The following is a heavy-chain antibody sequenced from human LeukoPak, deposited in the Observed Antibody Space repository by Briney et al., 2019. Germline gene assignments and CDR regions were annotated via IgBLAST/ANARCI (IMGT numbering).Heavy chain of an antibody. CDR1: GFTFTSHA. Sequence: GGSLRLSCSASGFTFTSHAMSWVRQGPGKGLEWVSVISDSGGSTYYADSVKGRFTISRDNSKNTLYLQMNSLRAEDTAVYYCARGVGATNIDFDYWGQGTLVTVSS. CDR3: ARGVGATNIDFDY. J-gene: IGHJ4*02. D-gene: IGHD1-26*01. CDR2: ISDSGGST. V-gene: IGHV3-23*01.